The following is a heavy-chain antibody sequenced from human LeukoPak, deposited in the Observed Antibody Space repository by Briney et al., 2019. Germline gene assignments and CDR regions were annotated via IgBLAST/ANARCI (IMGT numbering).Heavy chain of an antibody. V-gene: IGHV4-34*01. Sequence: SETLSLTCAVYGGSFSGYYWSWIRQPPGKGLEWIGEINHSGSTNYNPSLKSRVTISVDTSKNQFSLKLSSVTAADTAVYYCARYRSNGYRSYFDYWGQGTLVTVSS. CDR2: INHSGST. J-gene: IGHJ4*02. CDR3: ARYRSNGYRSYFDY. D-gene: IGHD5-18*01. CDR1: GGSFSGYY.